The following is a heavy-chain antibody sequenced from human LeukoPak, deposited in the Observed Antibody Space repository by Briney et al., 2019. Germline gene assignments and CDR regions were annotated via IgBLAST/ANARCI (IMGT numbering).Heavy chain of an antibody. D-gene: IGHD5/OR15-5a*01. V-gene: IGHV4-34*01. CDR3: ARERRVEVSARQTVAFDM. CDR1: GGSFTENH. J-gene: IGHJ3*02. CDR2: INYTGRT. Sequence: SETLSLTCAVYGGSFTENHWSWIRQPPGKSLEWIGEINYTGRTHYNPSLTSRVTISIDMSERQFSLRLTSVTAADTAVYYCARERRVEVSARQTVAFDMWAQGTMVIVSS.